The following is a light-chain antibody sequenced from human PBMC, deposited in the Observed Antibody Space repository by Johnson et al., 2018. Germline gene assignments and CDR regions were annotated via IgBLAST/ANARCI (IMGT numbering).Light chain of an antibody. CDR3: GTWDSSLRAGNV. CDR1: SSNIGNNY. Sequence: QSVLTQPPSVSAAPGQKVTMYCSGSSSNIGNNYVSWYQQLPGTAPNILNYENNKRPSGIPDRSPGCQSGTSATLGIPGHQTGHEADDYGGTWDSSLRAGNVVGTGTKVTVL. CDR2: ENN. J-gene: IGLJ1*01. V-gene: IGLV1-51*02.